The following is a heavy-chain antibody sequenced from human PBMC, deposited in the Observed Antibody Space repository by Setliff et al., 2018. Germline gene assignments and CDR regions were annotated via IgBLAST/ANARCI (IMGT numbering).Heavy chain of an antibody. CDR3: ARMSGFLYMDA. Sequence: SETLSLTCTVSGGSISNHFWGWIRQPLGKGLEWIGYNIRSANSNPSLKSRVTISLDTSKNQYSLTLSSVTAADTAVYYCARMSGFLYMDAWGKGTTVTVSS. D-gene: IGHD3-3*01. V-gene: IGHV4-59*08. CDR2: NIRSA. CDR1: GGSISNHF. J-gene: IGHJ6*03.